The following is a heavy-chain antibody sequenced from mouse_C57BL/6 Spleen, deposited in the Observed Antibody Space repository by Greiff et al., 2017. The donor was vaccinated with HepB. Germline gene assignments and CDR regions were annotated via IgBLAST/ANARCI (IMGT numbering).Heavy chain of an antibody. J-gene: IGHJ1*03. CDR2: INPNYGTT. CDR1: GYSFTDYN. Sequence: VQLQQSGPELVKPGASVKISCKASGYSFTDYNMNWVKQSNGKSLEWIGVINPNYGTTSYNQKFKGKATLTVDQSSSTAYMQLNSLTSEDSAVYYCARESAPITTVVEGYWYFDVWGTGTTVTVSS. D-gene: IGHD1-1*01. CDR3: ARESAPITTVVEGYWYFDV. V-gene: IGHV1-39*01.